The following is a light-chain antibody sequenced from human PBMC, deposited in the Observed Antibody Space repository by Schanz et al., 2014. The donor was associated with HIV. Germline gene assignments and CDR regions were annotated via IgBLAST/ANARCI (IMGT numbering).Light chain of an antibody. V-gene: IGKV3-11*01. J-gene: IGKJ4*02. Sequence: EVVLTQSPATLSLSPGERATLSCRASQSVSSRLAWYQQKPGQAPRLLIFDASNRAADIPARFSGSGSETDFTLTISRLEPEDFAVYYCQHYGDSRGTFGGGTKVDI. CDR2: DAS. CDR1: QSVSSR. CDR3: QHYGDSRGT.